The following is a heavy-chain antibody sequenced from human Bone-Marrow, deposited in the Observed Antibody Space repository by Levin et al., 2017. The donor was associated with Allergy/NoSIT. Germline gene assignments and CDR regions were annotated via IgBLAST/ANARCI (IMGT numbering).Heavy chain of an antibody. CDR2: ISWNSGSI. V-gene: IGHV3-9*01. CDR3: AKSPYSNPHYYGMDV. D-gene: IGHD4-11*01. Sequence: SLKISCAASGFTFDDYAMHWVRQAPGKGLEWVSGISWNSGSISYADSVKGRFTISRDNAKNSLYLQMNSLRAEDTALYYCAKSPYSNPHYYGMDVWGQGTTVTVSS. J-gene: IGHJ6*02. CDR1: GFTFDDYA.